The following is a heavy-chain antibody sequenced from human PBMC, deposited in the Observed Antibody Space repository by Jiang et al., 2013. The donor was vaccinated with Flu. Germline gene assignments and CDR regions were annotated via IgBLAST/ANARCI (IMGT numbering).Heavy chain of an antibody. CDR1: GGTFSSYA. CDR3: ARGRNDYYDSSGYSYATIWFDP. J-gene: IGHJ5*02. V-gene: IGHV1-69*01. Sequence: GAEVKKPGSSVKVSCKASGGTFSSYAISWVRQAPGQGLEWMGGIIPIFGTANYAQKFQGRVTITADESTSTAYMELSSLRSEDTAVYYCARGRNDYYDSSGYSYATIWFDPWGQGPWSPSPQ. D-gene: IGHD3-22*01. CDR2: IIPIFGTA.